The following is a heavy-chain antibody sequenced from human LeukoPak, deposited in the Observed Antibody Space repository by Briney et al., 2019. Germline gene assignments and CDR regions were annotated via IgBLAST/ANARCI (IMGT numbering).Heavy chain of an antibody. J-gene: IGHJ6*03. CDR2: ISSSSSYI. V-gene: IGHV3-21*01. Sequence: GGSLRLSCAASGFTFSSYGMHWVRQAPGKGLEWVSSISSSSSYIYYVDSVKGRFTISRDNAKNSLYLQMNSLRAEDTAIYYCAKDRGDLYYGSGSYYYYYYMDVWGKGTTVTISS. CDR3: AKDRGDLYYGSGSYYYYYYMDV. CDR1: GFTFSSYG. D-gene: IGHD3-10*01.